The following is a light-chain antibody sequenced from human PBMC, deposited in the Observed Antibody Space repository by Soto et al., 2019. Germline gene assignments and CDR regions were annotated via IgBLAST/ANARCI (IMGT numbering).Light chain of an antibody. CDR2: EGS. V-gene: IGLV2-23*03. Sequence: QSALTQSASVSGSPGQSITLSCTGTSSDVGSYNLVSWYQQHPGKAPKLMIYEGSKRPSGISNRFSGSKSGNTASLTISGLQAEDEADYYCCSFAGSNTFVFGTGTKLTVL. CDR1: SSDVGSYNL. CDR3: CSFAGSNTFV. J-gene: IGLJ1*01.